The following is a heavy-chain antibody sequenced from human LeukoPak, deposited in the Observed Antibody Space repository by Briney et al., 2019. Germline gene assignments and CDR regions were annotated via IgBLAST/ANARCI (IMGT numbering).Heavy chain of an antibody. CDR2: IKQDGSEK. CDR3: ARDRGGHSY. V-gene: IGHV3-7*01. J-gene: IGHJ4*02. Sequence: GGSLRLSCAAPGFTLSYYWMSWVRQAPGKGLEWVANIKQDGSEKNYVDSVKGRFTISRDNAKNSLYLQMNSLRAEDTAVYYCARDRGGHSYWGQGTLVTVSS. CDR1: GFTLSYYW.